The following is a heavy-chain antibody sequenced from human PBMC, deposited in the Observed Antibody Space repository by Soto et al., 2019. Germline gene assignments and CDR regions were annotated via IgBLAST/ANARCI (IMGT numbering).Heavy chain of an antibody. J-gene: IGHJ4*02. CDR2: TRNKANSYTT. V-gene: IGHV3-72*01. Sequence: EVQLVESGGGLVQPGGSLRLSCAASGFTFSDHSMDWVRQAPGKGLEWVGRTRNKANSYTTEYAASVKGRFTISRDDSRTSLYLQMNSLKTEDTAVYYCTRLSDYWGQGTLVTVSS. CDR3: TRLSDY. CDR1: GFTFSDHS.